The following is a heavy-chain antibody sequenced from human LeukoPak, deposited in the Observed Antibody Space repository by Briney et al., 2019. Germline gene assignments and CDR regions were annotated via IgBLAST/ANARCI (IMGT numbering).Heavy chain of an antibody. CDR3: ARQEGDILTGGFDY. V-gene: IGHV1-2*02. D-gene: IGHD3-9*01. J-gene: IGHJ4*02. CDR1: GYTFTGYY. CDR2: INPNSGGT. Sequence: GASVKVSCKASGYTFTGYYMHWVRQAPGQGLEWMGWINPNSGGTNYAQKFQGRVTMTRDTSISTAYMELSRLRSDDTAVYYCARQEGDILTGGFDYWGQGTLVTVSS.